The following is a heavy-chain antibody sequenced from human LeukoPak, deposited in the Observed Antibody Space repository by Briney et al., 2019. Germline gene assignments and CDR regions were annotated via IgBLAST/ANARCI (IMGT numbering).Heavy chain of an antibody. D-gene: IGHD3-3*01. J-gene: IGHJ3*02. CDR1: GGSISGGNY. Sequence: SETLSLTCTVSGGSISGGNYGAWTRSPPGKGREGLGIIYHSGRTDYNPSLKSRVTISEDTSKNQFPLKLSSVTAADTAVYYCARAFRGIFGVFEAFDIWGQGTMVTVSS. V-gene: IGHV4-38-2*02. CDR3: ARAFRGIFGVFEAFDI. CDR2: IYHSGRT.